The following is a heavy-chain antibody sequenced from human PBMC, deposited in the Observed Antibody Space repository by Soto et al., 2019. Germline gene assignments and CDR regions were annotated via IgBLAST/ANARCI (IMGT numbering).Heavy chain of an antibody. Sequence: ASVKVSCKASGYTFTSYGISWVRQAPGQGLEWMGWISAYNGNTNYAQKLQGRVTMTTDTSTSTAYMELRSLRSDDTAVYYCARGGAVEFTTIFGVAYGMDVWGQGTTVTVSS. J-gene: IGHJ6*02. CDR1: GYTFTSYG. V-gene: IGHV1-18*01. CDR2: ISAYNGNT. CDR3: ARGGAVEFTTIFGVAYGMDV. D-gene: IGHD3-3*01.